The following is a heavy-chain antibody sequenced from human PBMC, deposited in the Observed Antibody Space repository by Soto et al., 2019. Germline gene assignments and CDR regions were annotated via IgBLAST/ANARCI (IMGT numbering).Heavy chain of an antibody. D-gene: IGHD3-10*01. J-gene: IGHJ6*03. CDR1: VYTFTSYD. CDR3: ARGPEQLLWFGELTEDYYYMDV. Sequence: ASEKVSCKASVYTFTSYDINWVRQATGQGLEWMGWMNPNSGNTGYAQKFQGRVTMTRNTSISTAYMELSSLRSEDTAVYYCARGPEQLLWFGELTEDYYYMDVWGKGTTVTVSS. CDR2: MNPNSGNT. V-gene: IGHV1-8*01.